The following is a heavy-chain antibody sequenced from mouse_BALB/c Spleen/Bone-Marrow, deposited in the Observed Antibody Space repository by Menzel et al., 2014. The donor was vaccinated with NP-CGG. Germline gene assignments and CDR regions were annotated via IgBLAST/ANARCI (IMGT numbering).Heavy chain of an antibody. V-gene: IGHV3-5*02. CDR3: ARDGNYAMDY. Sequence: EVKLLESGPGLVKPSQTVSLTCTVTGISITTGNYRWSWIRQFPGNKLEWIGYIYYSGTITYNPSLTSRTTITRDTSKNQFFLEMNSLTAEDTATCYCARDGNYAMDYWGQGTSVTVSS. CDR2: IYYSGTI. D-gene: IGHD1-1*02. CDR1: GISITTGNYR. J-gene: IGHJ4*01.